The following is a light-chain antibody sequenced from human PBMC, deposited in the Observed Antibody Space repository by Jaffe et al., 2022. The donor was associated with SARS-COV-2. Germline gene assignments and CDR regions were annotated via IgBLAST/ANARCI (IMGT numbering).Light chain of an antibody. Sequence: DIVMTQSPDSLAVSLGERATINCKSSQSLLYSSNNKNYLAWYQQKPGQPPKLLIYWASTRESGVPDRISGSGSGTDFTLTISSLQAEDVAVYFCQQYYSPPWTFGQGTKVEIK. J-gene: IGKJ1*01. V-gene: IGKV4-1*01. CDR2: WAS. CDR1: QSLLYSSNNKNY. CDR3: QQYYSPPWT.